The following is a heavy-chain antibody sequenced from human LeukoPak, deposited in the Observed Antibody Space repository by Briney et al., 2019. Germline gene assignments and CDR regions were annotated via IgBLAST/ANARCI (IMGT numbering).Heavy chain of an antibody. V-gene: IGHV4-59*08. CDR2: IYYSGST. CDR3: ARSHCSSTSCYVSFDY. Sequence: SETLSLTCTVSGGSISSYYWSWIRQPPGKGLEWIGYIYYSGSTNYNPSLKSRVTISVDTSKNQFSLKLSSVTAADTAVYYCARSHCSSTSCYVSFDYWGQGTLVTVSS. J-gene: IGHJ4*02. CDR1: GGSISSYY. D-gene: IGHD2-2*01.